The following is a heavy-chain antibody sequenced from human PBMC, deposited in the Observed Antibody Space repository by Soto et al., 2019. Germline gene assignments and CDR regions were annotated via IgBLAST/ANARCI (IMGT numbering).Heavy chain of an antibody. CDR3: SRRSSGWYFDY. J-gene: IGHJ4*02. Sequence: EVQLLESGGGLVQXXGSLRLSCAASGFTFSSYAMSWVRQAPGKGLEWVSVISGSGGSTYYADSVKGRFTISRDNSKNTLYLQMNSLRAEDTAVSYCSRRSSGWYFDYWGQGTLVTVSS. D-gene: IGHD6-19*01. CDR2: ISGSGGST. CDR1: GFTFSSYA. V-gene: IGHV3-23*01.